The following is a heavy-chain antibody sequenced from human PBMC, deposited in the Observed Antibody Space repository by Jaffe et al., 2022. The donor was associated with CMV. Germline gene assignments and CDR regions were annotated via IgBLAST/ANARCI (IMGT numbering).Heavy chain of an antibody. CDR3: ARRNDQTPNDYDFWSGYYGAIDY. J-gene: IGHJ4*02. V-gene: IGHV4-39*01. CDR2: IYYSGST. Sequence: QLQLQESGPGLVKPSETLSLTCTVSGGSISSSSYYWGWIRQPPGKGLEWIGSIYYSGSTYYNPSLKSRVTISVDTSKNQFSLKLSSVTAADTAVYYCARRNDQTPNDYDFWSGYYGAIDYWGQGTLVTVSS. CDR1: GGSISSSSYY. D-gene: IGHD3-3*01.